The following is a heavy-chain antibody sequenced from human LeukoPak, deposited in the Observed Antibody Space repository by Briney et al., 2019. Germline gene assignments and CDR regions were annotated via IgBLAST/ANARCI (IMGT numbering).Heavy chain of an antibody. V-gene: IGHV3-23*01. CDR2: ISGSGGST. CDR3: AKDPVGESRPFDY. Sequence: GGSLRPSCAASGFTFSSYAMSWVRQAPGKGLEWVSAISGSGGSTYYADSVKGRFTISRDNSKNTLYLQMNSLRAEDTAVYYWAKDPVGESRPFDYWGQGPLVTVSS. J-gene: IGHJ4*02. CDR1: GFTFSSYA.